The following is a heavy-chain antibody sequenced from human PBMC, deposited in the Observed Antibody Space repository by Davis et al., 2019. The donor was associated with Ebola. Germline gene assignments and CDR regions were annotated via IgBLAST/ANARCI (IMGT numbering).Heavy chain of an antibody. J-gene: IGHJ5*02. CDR3: ARHPGDYGSIGWFDP. V-gene: IGHV1-2*06. D-gene: IGHD4-17*01. CDR1: GYTFTGYY. CDR2: INPNSGGT. Sequence: ASVKVSCKASGYTFTGYYIHWVRQAPGQGLEWMGRINPNSGGTNYAQEFQGRVTMTRDTSISTVYMELSRLRSDDTAMYYCARHPGDYGSIGWFDPWGQGTLVTVSS.